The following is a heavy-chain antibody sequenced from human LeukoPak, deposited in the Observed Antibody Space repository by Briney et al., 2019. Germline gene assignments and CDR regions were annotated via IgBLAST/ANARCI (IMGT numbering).Heavy chain of an antibody. CDR3: AKDMGYCSSTSCRGYYYYYYGMDV. V-gene: IGHV3-23*01. CDR2: ISGSGGST. CDR1: GFTFSSYA. Sequence: GGSLKLSCAASGFTFSSYAMSWVRQAPGKGLEGVSAISGSGGSTYYADSVKGRFTISRDNSKNTLYLQMNSLRAEDTAVYYCAKDMGYCSSTSCRGYYYYYYGMDVWGQGTTVTVSS. D-gene: IGHD2-2*01. J-gene: IGHJ6*02.